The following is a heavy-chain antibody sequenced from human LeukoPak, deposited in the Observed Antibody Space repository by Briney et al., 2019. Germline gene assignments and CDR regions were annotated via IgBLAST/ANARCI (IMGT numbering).Heavy chain of an antibody. Sequence: PGGSLRLSCVASGFTLSTSAMNWVRQAPGKGLEWVSVITSSGDYTKYADSVKGRFTITRDNSHNTVYLQMNSLRVEDTAVYYCAKFGVGSWGQGTLVTVSS. CDR1: GFTLSTSA. D-gene: IGHD1-26*01. CDR2: ITSSGDYT. J-gene: IGHJ4*02. V-gene: IGHV3-23*01. CDR3: AKFGVGS.